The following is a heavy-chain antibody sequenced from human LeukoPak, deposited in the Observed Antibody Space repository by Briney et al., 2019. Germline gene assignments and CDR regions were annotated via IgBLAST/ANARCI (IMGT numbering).Heavy chain of an antibody. J-gene: IGHJ4*02. CDR1: GGSISSYY. D-gene: IGHD5-24*01. CDR3: ARLAEMATPLEKVFDY. Sequence: SETLSLTCTVSGGSISSYYWSWIRQPPGKGLEWIGYIYYSGSTNYNPSLKSRVTISVDTSKNQFSLKLSSVTAADTAVYYCARLAEMATPLEKVFDYWGQGTLVTVSS. V-gene: IGHV4-59*01. CDR2: IYYSGST.